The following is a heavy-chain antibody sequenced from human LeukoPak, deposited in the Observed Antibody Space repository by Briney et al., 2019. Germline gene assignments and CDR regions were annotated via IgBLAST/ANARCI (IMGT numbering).Heavy chain of an antibody. D-gene: IGHD5-12*01. CDR1: GFTFSSYW. CDR3: AREGGGYHPGYYFDY. Sequence: GGSLRLSCAASGFTFSSYWMSWVRQAPGKGLEWVANIKQDGSEKYYVDSVKGRFTISRDNAKNSLYLQMNSLRAEDTAVYYCAREGGGYHPGYYFDYWGQGTLVTVSS. J-gene: IGHJ4*02. V-gene: IGHV3-7*01. CDR2: IKQDGSEK.